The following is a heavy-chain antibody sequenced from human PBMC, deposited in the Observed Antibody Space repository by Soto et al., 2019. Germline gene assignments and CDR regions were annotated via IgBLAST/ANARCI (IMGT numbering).Heavy chain of an antibody. D-gene: IGHD2-15*01. CDR2: ISGSGGST. V-gene: IGHV3-23*01. CDR3: AKPRSYLCCCFQH. J-gene: IGHJ1*01. CDR1: GFTFSSYA. Sequence: VQLLESGGGLVQPGGSLRLSCAASGFTFSSYAMSWVRQAPGKGLEWVSAISGSGGSTYYADSVKGRFTISRDNSKSTLYLQVNSLRAEDTAVYYGAKPRSYLCCCFQHWGQGTLVTVSS.